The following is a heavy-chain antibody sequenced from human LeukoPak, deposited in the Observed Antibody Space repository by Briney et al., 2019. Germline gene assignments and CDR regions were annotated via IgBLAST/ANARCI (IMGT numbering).Heavy chain of an antibody. CDR3: VREKCCSGDTYYSGAIDS. D-gene: IGHD2-15*01. J-gene: IGHJ4*02. V-gene: IGHV1-18*01. Sequence: GASVKVSCKASGYIFTNYGISWVRQAPGQGLEWMGWIGPYNGYTNYAQKLQGRVTLTTDTSTSTAYMDLRSLRSDDTAVYYCVREKCCSGDTYYSGAIDSWGQGTLVTVSS. CDR1: GYIFTNYG. CDR2: IGPYNGYT.